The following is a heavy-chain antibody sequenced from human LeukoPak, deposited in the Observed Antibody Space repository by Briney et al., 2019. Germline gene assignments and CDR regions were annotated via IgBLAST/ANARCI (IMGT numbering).Heavy chain of an antibody. J-gene: IGHJ4*02. Sequence: GGSLRLSCAASGLTFRNAWMSWVRQAPGKGLEWVGRIKSKTDGGTTDYAAPVKGRFTISRDDSKNTLYLQMSSLKTEDTAVYFCTTDLVSGYYYWGQGTLVTVSS. CDR1: GLTFRNAW. CDR2: IKSKTDGGTT. V-gene: IGHV3-15*01. D-gene: IGHD3-3*01. CDR3: TTDLVSGYYY.